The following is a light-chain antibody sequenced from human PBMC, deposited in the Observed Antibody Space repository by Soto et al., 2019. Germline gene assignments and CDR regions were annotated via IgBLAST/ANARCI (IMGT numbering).Light chain of an antibody. V-gene: IGKV3-15*01. CDR1: QSVSNY. CDR3: QQYNFWPLT. Sequence: EIVMTQSPATLSVSPGERATLSCRASQSVSNYLAWYQQKPGQAPRLLIYGASTRATDIPARFSGSGSGTEFTLTISGLQSEDGAVFYCQQYNFWPLTFGAGTKVEIK. CDR2: GAS. J-gene: IGKJ4*01.